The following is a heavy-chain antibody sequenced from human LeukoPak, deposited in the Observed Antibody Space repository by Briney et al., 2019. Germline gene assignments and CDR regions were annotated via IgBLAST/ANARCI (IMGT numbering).Heavy chain of an antibody. D-gene: IGHD1-14*01. J-gene: IGHJ5*02. V-gene: IGHV4-59*01. CDR3: ARGPGENWFDP. CDR1: GGSISSYY. CDR2: IYYSGST. Sequence: ETLSLTCTVSGGSISSYYWSWIRQPPGKGLEWIGYIYYSGSTNYNPSLKSRVTISVDTSKNQFSLKLSSVTAADTAVYYCARGPGENWFDPWGQGTLVTVSS.